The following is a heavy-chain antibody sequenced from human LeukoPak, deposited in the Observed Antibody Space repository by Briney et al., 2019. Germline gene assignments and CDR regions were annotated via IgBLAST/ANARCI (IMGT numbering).Heavy chain of an antibody. J-gene: IGHJ6*03. V-gene: IGHV4-4*07. CDR1: GGSISSYY. CDR2: IYTSGST. Sequence: SETLSLTCTVSGGSISSYYWSWIRQPAGKGLEWIGRIYTSGSTNYNPSLKSRVTMSVDTSKNQFSLKLSSVPAADTAVYYCARSPSGYDFSDYYMDVWGKGTTVTVSS. D-gene: IGHD3-3*01. CDR3: ARSPSGYDFSDYYMDV.